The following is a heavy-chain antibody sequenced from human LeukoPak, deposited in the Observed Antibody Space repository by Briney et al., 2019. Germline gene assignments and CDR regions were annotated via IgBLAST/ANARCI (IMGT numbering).Heavy chain of an antibody. CDR2: ISSSSSYI. J-gene: IGHJ4*02. CDR1: GFTFSSYS. CDR3: ALFGELLPIFDY. D-gene: IGHD3-10*02. V-gene: IGHV3-21*01. Sequence: GGSLRLSCAASGFTFSSYSMNWVRQAPGKGLEWVSSISSSSSYIYHADSVKGRFTISRDNAKNSLYLQMNSLRAEDTAVYYCALFGELLPIFDYWGQGTLVTVSS.